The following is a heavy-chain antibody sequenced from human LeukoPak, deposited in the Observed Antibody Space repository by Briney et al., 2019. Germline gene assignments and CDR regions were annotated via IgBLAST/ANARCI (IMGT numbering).Heavy chain of an antibody. D-gene: IGHD1-26*01. V-gene: IGHV4-4*07. Sequence: SETLSLTCTVSGGSISSHYWSWLRQPAGKGLEYIGRIHTSGITNYNPSHKSRVTMSGDTSKNQFYLNLGSVTAADTAVYYCARDLGSNYVYFDYWGQGSLVTVSS. CDR1: GGSISSHY. CDR2: IHTSGIT. J-gene: IGHJ4*02. CDR3: ARDLGSNYVYFDY.